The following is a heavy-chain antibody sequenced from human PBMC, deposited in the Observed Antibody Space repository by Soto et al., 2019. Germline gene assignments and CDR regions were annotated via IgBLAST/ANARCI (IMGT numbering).Heavy chain of an antibody. J-gene: IGHJ6*02. Sequence: QVQLVESGGGVVQPVRSLRLSCAASGFTFSSYGMHWVRQAPGKGLEWVAVISYDGSNKYYADSVKGRFTISRDNSKNTLYLQMNSLRAEDTAVYYCAKDDYSSSWWLLPNYYYYGMDVWGQGTTVTVSS. CDR1: GFTFSSYG. CDR2: ISYDGSNK. CDR3: AKDDYSSSWWLLPNYYYYGMDV. V-gene: IGHV3-30*18. D-gene: IGHD6-13*01.